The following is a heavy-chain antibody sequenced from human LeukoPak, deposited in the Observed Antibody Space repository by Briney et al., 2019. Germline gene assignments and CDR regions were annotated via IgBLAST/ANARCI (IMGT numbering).Heavy chain of an antibody. CDR2: INPNSGGT. D-gene: IGHD6-19*01. J-gene: IGHJ3*02. V-gene: IGHV1-2*02. Sequence: ASVKVSCKASGYTFTGYYMHWVRQAPGQGLEWMGWINPNSGGTNYAQKFQGRVTMTEDTSTDTAYMELSSLRSEDTAVYYCATSYSSGRAFDIWGQGTMVTVSS. CDR3: ATSYSSGRAFDI. CDR1: GYTFTGYY.